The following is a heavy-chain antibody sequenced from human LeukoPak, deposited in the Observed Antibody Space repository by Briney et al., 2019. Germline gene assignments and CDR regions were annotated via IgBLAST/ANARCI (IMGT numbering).Heavy chain of an antibody. J-gene: IGHJ5*01. CDR3: AREFLEWLGPFDS. CDR2: MNPNSGNT. V-gene: IGHV1-8*01. Sequence: ASVKVSCKASGYTFTSYDINWVRQATGQGLEWMGWMNPNSGNTGYAQKFQGRVTMTRNTSISTAYMELSSLRSEDTAVYYCAREFLEWLGPFDSWGQGTLVTVSS. CDR1: GYTFTSYD. D-gene: IGHD3-3*01.